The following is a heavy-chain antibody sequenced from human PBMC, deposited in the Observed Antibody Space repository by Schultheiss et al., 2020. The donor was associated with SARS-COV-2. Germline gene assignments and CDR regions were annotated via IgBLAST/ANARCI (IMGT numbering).Heavy chain of an antibody. CDR1: GGSFSGYY. D-gene: IGHD3-10*01. J-gene: IGHJ6*03. CDR3: ARLGYTMVRGVINYYYMDV. V-gene: IGHV4-34*01. CDR2: INHSGST. Sequence: GSLRLSCAVYGGSFSGYYWSWIRQPPGKGLEWIGEINHSGSTNYNPSLKSRVTISVDTSKNQFSLKLSSVTAADTAVYYCARLGYTMVRGVINYYYMDVWGKGTTVTVSS.